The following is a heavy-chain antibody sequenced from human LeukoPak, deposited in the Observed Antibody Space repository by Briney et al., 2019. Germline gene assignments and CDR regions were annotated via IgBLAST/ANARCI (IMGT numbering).Heavy chain of an antibody. CDR2: ISSSSSTI. J-gene: IGHJ4*02. CDR3: ARDRNGGY. CDR1: GFTFSSYS. V-gene: IGHV3-48*04. Sequence: GGSLRLSCAASGFTFSSYSMNWVRQAPGKGLEWVSYISSSSSTIYYADSVKGRFTISRDNAKNSLYLQMNSQRAEDTAVYYCARDRNGGYWGQGTLVTVSS. D-gene: IGHD3-10*01.